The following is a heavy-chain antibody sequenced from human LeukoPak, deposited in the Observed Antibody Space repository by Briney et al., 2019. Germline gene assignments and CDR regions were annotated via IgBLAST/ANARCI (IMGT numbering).Heavy chain of an antibody. D-gene: IGHD6-19*01. CDR1: GFTFSSYA. CDR2: ISGSGGST. CDR3: AKDLIAVAGSDY. V-gene: IGHV3-23*01. Sequence: GGSLRLSCAASGFTFSSYAMSWVRQAPGKGLEWVSAISGSGGSTYYADSVKGRFTISRDNSKNTPYLQMNCLRAEDTAVYYCAKDLIAVAGSDYWGQGTLVTVSS. J-gene: IGHJ4*02.